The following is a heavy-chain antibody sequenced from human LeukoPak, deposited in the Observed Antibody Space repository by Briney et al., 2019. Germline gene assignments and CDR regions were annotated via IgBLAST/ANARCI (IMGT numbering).Heavy chain of an antibody. Sequence: GGTLRLSCAASGFTFSSYGMHWVRQAPGKGLEWVAVISYDGSNKYYADSVKGRFTISRDNSKNTLYLQMNSLRAEDTAVYYCANLLRWEPYWGQGTLVTVSS. CDR2: ISYDGSNK. D-gene: IGHD4-23*01. CDR1: GFTFSSYG. J-gene: IGHJ4*02. CDR3: ANLLRWEPY. V-gene: IGHV3-30*18.